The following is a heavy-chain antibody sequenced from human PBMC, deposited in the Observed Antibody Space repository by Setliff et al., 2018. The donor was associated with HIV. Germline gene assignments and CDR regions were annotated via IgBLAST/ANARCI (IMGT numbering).Heavy chain of an antibody. CDR2: ISYDGSNE. Sequence: SLRLSCAASGFTFSDYVMYWVRQAPGKGLEWVTVISYDGSNESYADSVKGRFTISRDNSKNTLYLQMNSLRAEDTAVYYCARDDSNYRQHGMDVWGQGTTVTVSS. CDR1: GFTFSDYV. CDR3: ARDDSNYRQHGMDV. D-gene: IGHD4-4*01. J-gene: IGHJ6*02. V-gene: IGHV3-30*04.